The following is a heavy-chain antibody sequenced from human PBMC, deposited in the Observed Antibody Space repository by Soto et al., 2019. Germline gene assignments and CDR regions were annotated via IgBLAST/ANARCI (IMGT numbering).Heavy chain of an antibody. D-gene: IGHD2-21*01. CDR2: INPNGGST. CDR3: ATYGGGDTCPPGAWK. CDR1: GYSLSPHY. J-gene: IGHJ3*01. V-gene: IGHV1-46*03. Sequence: QVHLVQSGAEVKKPGASVKVYCKASGYSLSPHYMHWVRQAPGQGLEWMAIINPNGGSTKNAQKLQGRGSVTRDTSRSTVYMEMSRLTSEDTATYYWATYGGGDTCPPGAWKWGQGTRVSVSS.